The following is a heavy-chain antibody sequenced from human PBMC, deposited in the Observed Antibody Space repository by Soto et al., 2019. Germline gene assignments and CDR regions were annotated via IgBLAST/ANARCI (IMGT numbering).Heavy chain of an antibody. J-gene: IGHJ5*02. CDR1: GGSISTSRSY. Sequence: QLQLLESGPGLVKASETLSLTCSVSGGSISTSRSYWAWIRQPPGTGLEWLAHIFYSGRTFYNPSLSSRVSVSVDTSKNEFSLKVRSVTAADTAVYYSSRQPTTGDTDLWFDPWGQGTLGTFAS. CDR2: IFYSGRT. V-gene: IGHV4-39*01. D-gene: IGHD2-21*01. CDR3: SRQPTTGDTDLWFDP.